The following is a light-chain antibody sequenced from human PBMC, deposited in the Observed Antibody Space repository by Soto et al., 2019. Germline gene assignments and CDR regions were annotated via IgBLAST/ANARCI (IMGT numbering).Light chain of an antibody. J-gene: IGKJ5*01. Sequence: DIQMTQSPSSLSASVGDRVTITCRASQSISSYLNWYQQKPGKAPKLLIYAASSLQSGVPSRFSGSGSGTDFTLTISSLQPEDFATYYCQQSYSTPPITFGRGTRLEI. CDR1: QSISSY. CDR3: QQSYSTPPIT. CDR2: AAS. V-gene: IGKV1-39*01.